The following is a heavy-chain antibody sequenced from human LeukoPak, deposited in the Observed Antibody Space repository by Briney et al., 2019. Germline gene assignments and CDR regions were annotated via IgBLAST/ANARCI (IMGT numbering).Heavy chain of an antibody. J-gene: IGHJ4*02. V-gene: IGHV4-39*01. CDR1: GGSISSSSYY. CDR3: ARLCRGSPFPADY. CDR2: IYYSGST. Sequence: SETLSLTCTVSGGSISSSSYYWGWIRQPPGKGLEWIGSIYYSGSTYYNPSLKSRVTISVDTSKNQFSLKLSSVTAADTAVYYCARLCRGSPFPADYWGQGTLVTVSS. D-gene: IGHD1-26*01.